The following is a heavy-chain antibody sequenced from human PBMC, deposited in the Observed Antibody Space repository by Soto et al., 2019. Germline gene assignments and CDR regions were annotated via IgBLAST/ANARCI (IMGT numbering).Heavy chain of an antibody. Sequence: SGPTLVNPTETLTLTCTVSGFSLSNARMGVSWIRQPPGKALEWLAHIFSNDEKSYSTSLKSRLTISKDTSKSQVVLTMTNMDPVDKATYYCARRDISVGAYYMDVWGKGTAVTVPS. V-gene: IGHV2-26*01. CDR2: IFSNDEK. D-gene: IGHD2-15*01. CDR1: GFSLSNARMG. CDR3: ARRDISVGAYYMDV. J-gene: IGHJ6*03.